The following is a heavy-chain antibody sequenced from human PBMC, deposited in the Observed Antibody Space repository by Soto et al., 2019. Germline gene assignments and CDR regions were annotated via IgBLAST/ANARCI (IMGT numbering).Heavy chain of an antibody. D-gene: IGHD1-7*01. V-gene: IGHV3-21*01. J-gene: IGHJ6*02. CDR1: GFTFSSYS. CDR3: ARGLNWNYVEYYYYGMGV. Sequence: PGGSLRLSCAASGFTFSSYSMNWVRQAPGKGLEWVSSISSSSSYIYYADSVKGRFTISRDNAKNSLYLQMNSLRAEDTAVYYCARGLNWNYVEYYYYGMGVWGQGTTVTVSS. CDR2: ISSSSSYI.